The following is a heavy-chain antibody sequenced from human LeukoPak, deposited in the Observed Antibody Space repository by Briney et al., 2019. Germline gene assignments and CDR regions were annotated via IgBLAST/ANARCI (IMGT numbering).Heavy chain of an antibody. D-gene: IGHD6-13*01. Sequence: GGTLRLSCAASGFIFSSYGMSWVRQAPGKGLEWVSSISSSSSYIYYADSVKGRFTISRDNAKNSLYLQMNSLRAEDTAVYYCARDSYSSSWYRPEGSQITYFDYWGQGTLVTVSS. J-gene: IGHJ4*02. CDR2: ISSSSSYI. V-gene: IGHV3-21*01. CDR3: ARDSYSSSWYRPEGSQITYFDY. CDR1: GFIFSSYG.